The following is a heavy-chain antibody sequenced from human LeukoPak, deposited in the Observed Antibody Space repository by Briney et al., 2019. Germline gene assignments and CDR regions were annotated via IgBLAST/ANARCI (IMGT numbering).Heavy chain of an antibody. CDR3: AKDWIQFNRVFDCFDS. CDR1: GFPLETNA. V-gene: IGHV3-23*01. Sequence: GGSLRLSCATSGFPLETNAMSWVRQAPGKGLEWVATIGNTETFYADSVTGRFTISRDNSKNTVNLQMNRLRVEDTAIYYCAKDWIQFNRVFDCFDSWGQGTLVTVSS. J-gene: IGHJ4*02. CDR2: IGNTET. D-gene: IGHD5-18*01.